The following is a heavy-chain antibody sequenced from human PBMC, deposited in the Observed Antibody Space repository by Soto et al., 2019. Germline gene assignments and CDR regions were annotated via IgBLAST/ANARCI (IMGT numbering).Heavy chain of an antibody. CDR3: ARGGMVIIPTATAFDY. Sequence: SETLSLTCTVSGGSISTYYWSWIRQPAGKGLEWIGRIYASGSTSYNPSLKSRVTMSVATSKNQFSLKLSSVTAADTAVYYCARGGMVIIPTATAFDYWGQGTLVTVSS. D-gene: IGHD2-2*01. CDR1: GGSISTYY. J-gene: IGHJ4*02. V-gene: IGHV4-4*07. CDR2: IYASGST.